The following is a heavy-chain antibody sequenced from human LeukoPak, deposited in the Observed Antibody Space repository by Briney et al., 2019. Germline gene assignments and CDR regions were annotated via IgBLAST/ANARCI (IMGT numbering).Heavy chain of an antibody. D-gene: IGHD3-22*01. J-gene: IGHJ4*02. Sequence: PGGSLRLSCAASGFTFRDYYMSWIGQAPAKGLDWVSCMSSSGSTIYYADSVKGRFTISRDNAKNSLYLPMNSLRAEDTAVYYCARGSITMIVVVINFDYWGQGTLVTVSS. CDR1: GFTFRDYY. CDR2: MSSSGSTI. V-gene: IGHV3-11*04. CDR3: ARGSITMIVVVINFDY.